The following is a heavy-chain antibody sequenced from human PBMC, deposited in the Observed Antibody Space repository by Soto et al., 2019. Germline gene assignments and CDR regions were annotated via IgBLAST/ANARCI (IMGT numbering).Heavy chain of an antibody. Sequence: SETLSLTCTVSGGSISSSSYYWGWIRQPPGKGLEWIGSTYYSGSTNYKPSLKSRVTISVDTSTNQFSLKLSSVTSADTAVYYCASRKSSPYFDYWGQGTLVTVSS. J-gene: IGHJ4*02. CDR1: GGSISSSSYY. D-gene: IGHD3-10*01. V-gene: IGHV4-39*01. CDR3: ASRKSSPYFDY. CDR2: TYYSGST.